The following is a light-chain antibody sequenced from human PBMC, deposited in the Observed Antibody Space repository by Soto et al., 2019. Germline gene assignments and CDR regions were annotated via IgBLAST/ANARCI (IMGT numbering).Light chain of an antibody. CDR2: DAS. CDR3: QQRSNWPWT. CDR1: QSVRNY. J-gene: IGKJ1*01. V-gene: IGKV3-11*01. Sequence: EIVLTQSPGTMSLSPGERATLSCRASQSVRNYLAWYQQRPGQVPRLLIYDASNRATGIPARFSGSGSGTDFSLTISSLEPKDFAVYYCQQRSNWPWTFGQGTKVEIK.